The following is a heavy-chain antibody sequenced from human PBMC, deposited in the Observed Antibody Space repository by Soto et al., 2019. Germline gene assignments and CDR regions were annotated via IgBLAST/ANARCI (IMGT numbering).Heavy chain of an antibody. Sequence: PGGSLRLSCAASGFAFSSNAMHWVRQAPGKGLEWVAVISHDGSNKYNADSVKGRFTISRDNSKNTLYLQMNSPRDEDTAVYYCARDEGSGRPLDYWGQGTLVTVSS. D-gene: IGHD6-19*01. J-gene: IGHJ4*02. CDR2: ISHDGSNK. CDR1: GFAFSSNA. V-gene: IGHV3-30-3*01. CDR3: ARDEGSGRPLDY.